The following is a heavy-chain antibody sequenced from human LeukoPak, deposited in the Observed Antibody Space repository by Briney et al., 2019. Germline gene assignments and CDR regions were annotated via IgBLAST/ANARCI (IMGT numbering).Heavy chain of an antibody. V-gene: IGHV1-46*01. CDR1: GYTFTSYY. Sequence: ASVKVSCKASGYTFTSYYMHWVRQAPGQGLEWMGIINPSGGSTSYAQKFQGRVTMTRDTSTSTVYMELSSLRSEDTAVYYRARAGRIYIAAAQSVDYWGQGTLVTVSS. J-gene: IGHJ4*02. CDR3: ARAGRIYIAAAQSVDY. CDR2: INPSGGST. D-gene: IGHD6-13*01.